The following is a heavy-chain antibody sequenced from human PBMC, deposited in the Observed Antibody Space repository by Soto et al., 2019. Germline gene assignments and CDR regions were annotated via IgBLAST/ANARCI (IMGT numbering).Heavy chain of an antibody. CDR3: AAYLDHNKVGY. Sequence: QVRLQESGPGLVEPSETLSLTCTVSGGSISPSYWNWVRQPPGKRLEWIGCIYYTGNTYYNPTLTSLVTIPRVISKNLFSLELISVTTADTAMDYCAAYLDHNKVGYWGQGTLVTVSS. CDR2: IYYTGNT. D-gene: IGHD1-26*01. J-gene: IGHJ4*02. V-gene: IGHV4-59*01. CDR1: GGSISPSY.